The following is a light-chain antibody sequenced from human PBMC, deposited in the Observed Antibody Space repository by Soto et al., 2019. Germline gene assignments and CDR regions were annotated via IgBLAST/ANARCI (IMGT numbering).Light chain of an antibody. V-gene: IGKV3-15*01. Sequence: EIVMTQSPATLSVSQGERATLSCRASQSVSSNLAWYQQKPGQAPRLLIYCASTRATGIPARFSGSGSGTEVTLTSSILQSEDFAVYYCQQYNNWPFPSWTFGQGTKLEIK. CDR3: QQYNNWPFPSWT. CDR1: QSVSSN. CDR2: CAS. J-gene: IGKJ1*01.